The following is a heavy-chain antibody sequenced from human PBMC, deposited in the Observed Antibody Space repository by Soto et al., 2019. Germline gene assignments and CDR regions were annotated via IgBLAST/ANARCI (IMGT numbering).Heavy chain of an antibody. J-gene: IGHJ4*02. V-gene: IGHV1-3*01. CDR1: GYTFTSYA. CDR3: TRGFSTVLGVY. CDR2: INAGNGNT. Sequence: GASVKVSCKASGYTFTSYAMHWVRQAPGQRLEWMGWINAGNGNTKYSQKFQGRVTLTRDTSTSTVYMELSSLRSEDTAVYYCTRGFSTVLGVYWGQGALVTVSS. D-gene: IGHD2-8*01.